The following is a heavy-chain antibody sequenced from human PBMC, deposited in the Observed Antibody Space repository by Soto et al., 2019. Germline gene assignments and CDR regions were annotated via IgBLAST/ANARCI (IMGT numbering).Heavy chain of an antibody. D-gene: IGHD3-16*02. J-gene: IGHJ4*02. Sequence: EVQLVESGGGLVKPGRSLRLSCTASGFTFGDYAMSWFGQAPGKGLEWVSFIRSKAYGGTTEYAASVKGRFTISRDDSKSIAHLQMNSLKTEDTAVYYCTREGSGDYVWGSYQKERYFDYWGQGTLVTVSS. CDR1: GFTFGDYA. CDR2: IRSKAYGGTT. CDR3: TREGSGDYVWGSYQKERYFDY. V-gene: IGHV3-49*05.